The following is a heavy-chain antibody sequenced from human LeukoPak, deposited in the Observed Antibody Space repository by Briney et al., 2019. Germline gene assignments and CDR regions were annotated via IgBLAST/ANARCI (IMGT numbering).Heavy chain of an antibody. CDR3: ARGGGGYGDYVRVYYYYGMDV. Sequence: ASVKVSCKASGYTFTGYYMHWVRQAPGQGLEWMGWINPNSGGTNYAQKFQGRVTMTRDTSISTAYMELSSLRSDDTAVYYCARGGGGYGDYVRVYYYYGMDVWGQGTTVTVSS. V-gene: IGHV1-2*02. CDR2: INPNSGGT. CDR1: GYTFTGYY. J-gene: IGHJ6*02. D-gene: IGHD4-17*01.